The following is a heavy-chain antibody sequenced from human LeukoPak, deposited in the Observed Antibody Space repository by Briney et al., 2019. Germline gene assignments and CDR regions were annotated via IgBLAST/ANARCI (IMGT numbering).Heavy chain of an antibody. CDR3: ARHGQWLVVIDY. CDR2: IYYSGST. D-gene: IGHD6-19*01. CDR1: GGSISSSSNY. V-gene: IGHV4-39*01. J-gene: IGHJ4*02. Sequence: PSGTLSLTCTVSGGSISSSSNYWGWIRPPPGKGLEWIGSIYYSGSTYYNPSLKSRVTISVDTSKNQFSLKLSSVTAADTAVYYCARHGQWLVVIDYWGQGTLVTVSS.